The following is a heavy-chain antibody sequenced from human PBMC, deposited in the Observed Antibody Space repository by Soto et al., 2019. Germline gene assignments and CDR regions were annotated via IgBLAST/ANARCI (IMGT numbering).Heavy chain of an antibody. CDR2: INHSGST. D-gene: IGHD6-13*01. J-gene: IGHJ1*01. V-gene: IGHV4-34*01. Sequence: SETLSLTCAVYGGSFSGYYWSWIRQPPGKGLEWIGEINHSGSTNYNPSLKSRVTISVDTSKNQFSLKLSSVTAADTAVYYCARVPGIAAAGGEFLHYSGQGTLVIGSS. CDR1: GGSFSGYY. CDR3: ARVPGIAAAGGEFLHY.